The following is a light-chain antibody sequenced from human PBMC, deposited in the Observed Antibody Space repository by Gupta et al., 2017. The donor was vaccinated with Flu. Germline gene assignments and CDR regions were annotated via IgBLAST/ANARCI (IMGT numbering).Light chain of an antibody. CDR2: AAS. J-gene: IGKJ2*01. CDR3: QQSYSSPYT. V-gene: IGKV1-39*01. Sequence: DIQMTQSPSSLSVSVGDRVTITCRAGHNLGDSINWYQQRPGKAPNLLIIAASILQCGVPSRGTGSGSGTDFTLTINSLQPEDFATYYCQQSYSSPYTFGQGT. CDR1: HNLGDS.